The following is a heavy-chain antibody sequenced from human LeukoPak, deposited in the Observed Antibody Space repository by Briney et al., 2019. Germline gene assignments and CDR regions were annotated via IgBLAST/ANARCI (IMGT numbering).Heavy chain of an antibody. CDR2: IYYSGSI. D-gene: IGHD3-22*01. CDR1: GGSISSGGYY. V-gene: IGHV4-31*03. J-gene: IGHJ4*02. Sequence: SETLSLTCTVSGGSISSGGYYWSWIRQHPGKGLEWIGYIYYSGSIYYNPSLKSRVTISVDTSKNQFSLKLSSVTAADTAVYYCAGSIPYYDSSGGQFDYWGQGTLVTVSS. CDR3: AGSIPYYDSSGGQFDY.